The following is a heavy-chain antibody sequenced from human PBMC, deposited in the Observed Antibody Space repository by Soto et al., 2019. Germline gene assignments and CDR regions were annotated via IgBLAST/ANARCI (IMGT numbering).Heavy chain of an antibody. J-gene: IGHJ4*02. CDR3: ARHSGNFYPGY. V-gene: IGHV4-39*01. CDR2: IYYLGST. Sequence: SETLSLTCTVSGGSISSSSSYWGWIRQPPGKGLEWIGSIYYLGSTFYNPSLKSRASISVDKSKNQFSLRLSSVTAADTAVYYCARHSGNFYPGYWGRGTLVTVSS. D-gene: IGHD1-26*01. CDR1: GGSISSSSSY.